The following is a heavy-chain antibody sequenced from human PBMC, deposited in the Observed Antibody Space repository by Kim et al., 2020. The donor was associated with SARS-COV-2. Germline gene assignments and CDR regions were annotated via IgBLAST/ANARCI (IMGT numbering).Heavy chain of an antibody. D-gene: IGHD6-19*01. V-gene: IGHV4-34*01. J-gene: IGHJ4*02. CDR2: INHSGST. CDR3: AGRSGWYGKSFDY. CDR1: GGSFSGYY. Sequence: SETLSLTCAVYGGSFSGYYWSWIRQPPGKGLEWIGEINHSGSTNYNPSLKSRVTISVDTSKNQFSLKLSSVTAADTAVYYCAGRSGWYGKSFDYWGQGTL.